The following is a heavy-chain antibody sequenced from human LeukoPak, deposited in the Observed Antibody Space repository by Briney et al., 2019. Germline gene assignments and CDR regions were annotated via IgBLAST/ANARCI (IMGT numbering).Heavy chain of an antibody. CDR2: INPTGGST. Sequence: ASVKVSCKASGYTFPSYFMHWVRQAHGQGLEWMGIINPTGGSTTYAQKFQGRVTMTRDTSTSTVYMELSGLRSDDTAVYYCARTAARRFDYWGQGTLVTVSS. CDR1: GYTFPSYF. D-gene: IGHD6-6*01. CDR3: ARTAARRFDY. V-gene: IGHV1-46*01. J-gene: IGHJ4*02.